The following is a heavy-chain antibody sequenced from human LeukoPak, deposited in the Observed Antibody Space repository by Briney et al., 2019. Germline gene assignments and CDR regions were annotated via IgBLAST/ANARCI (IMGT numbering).Heavy chain of an antibody. V-gene: IGHV3-7*03. D-gene: IGHD3-22*01. J-gene: IGHJ4*02. CDR1: GFVFGHSW. CDR3: VRDRGYSTFDY. Sequence: GGSLRPSCEASGFVFGHSWMSWVRQAPGKGLEWVANINLDGSEINYLDSLTGRLTISRDNARDSLYLQMNGLRAEDTAVYFCVRDRGYSTFDYWGQGTLVTVSS. CDR2: INLDGSEI.